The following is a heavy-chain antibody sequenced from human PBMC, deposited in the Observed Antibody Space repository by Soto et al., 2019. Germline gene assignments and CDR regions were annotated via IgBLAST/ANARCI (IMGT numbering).Heavy chain of an antibody. D-gene: IGHD2-8*01. CDR2: IWYDGSNK. J-gene: IGHJ6*03. CDR1: GFTFSSYG. Sequence: QVQLVESGGGVVQPGRSLRLSCAASGFTFSSYGMHWVRQAPGKGLEWVAVIWYDGSNKYYADSVKGRFTISRDNSKNTLYLQMNSLRAEDTAVYYCARDWGRDGVCCLYYYYYMDVWGKGTTVTVSS. CDR3: ARDWGRDGVCCLYYYYYMDV. V-gene: IGHV3-33*01.